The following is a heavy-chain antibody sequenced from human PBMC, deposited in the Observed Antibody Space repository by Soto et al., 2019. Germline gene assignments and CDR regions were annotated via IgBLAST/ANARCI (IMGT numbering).Heavy chain of an antibody. Sequence: SETLSLTCIVSGGSISKFYWSWVRKTAGKGLEWMGRVYATGTTDYNPSLRSRVAMSVDISRKTFSLRLTSVTAADTGMYYCVRDGSKTLRDWFDPWGQGKLVTVSS. CDR1: GGSISKFY. J-gene: IGHJ5*02. CDR3: VRDGSKTLRDWFDP. CDR2: VYATGTT. V-gene: IGHV4-4*07. D-gene: IGHD3-10*01.